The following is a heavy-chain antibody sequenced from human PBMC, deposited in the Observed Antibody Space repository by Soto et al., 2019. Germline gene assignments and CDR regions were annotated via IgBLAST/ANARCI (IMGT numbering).Heavy chain of an antibody. CDR2: IIPIFGTA. CDR3: ALEYISSPPYYPIGY. J-gene: IGHJ4*02. V-gene: IGHV1-69*01. D-gene: IGHD6-6*01. CDR1: GGTFSSYS. Sequence: QVQLVQSGAEVKKPGSSVKVSCKASGGTFSSYSIRWVRQAPGQGLEWMGGIIPIFGTANYVQKFQGRVTITADESTSTAYMELSSLRSEDTADDYCALEYISSPPYYPIGYWGQGTLVTVSS.